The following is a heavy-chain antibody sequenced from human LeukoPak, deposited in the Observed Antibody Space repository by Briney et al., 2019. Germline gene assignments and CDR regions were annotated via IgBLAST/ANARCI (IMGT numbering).Heavy chain of an antibody. D-gene: IGHD1-26*01. J-gene: IGHJ6*03. CDR1: GYTFTSYY. Sequence: ASVKVSCKASGYTFTSYYMHWVRQAPGQGLEWMGIINPSGGSTSYAQKFQGRVTMTRDMSTSTVYMELRSLRSDDTAVYYCARDRSIVGANYYYYYYMDVWGKGTTVTVSS. CDR3: ARDRSIVGANYYYYYYMDV. CDR2: INPSGGST. V-gene: IGHV1-46*01.